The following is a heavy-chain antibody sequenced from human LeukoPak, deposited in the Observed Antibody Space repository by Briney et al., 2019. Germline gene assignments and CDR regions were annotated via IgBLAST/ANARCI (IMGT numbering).Heavy chain of an antibody. V-gene: IGHV3-53*01. CDR3: TRDKGWQQFDS. CDR1: GFTVSSNY. CDR2: IYSGGST. J-gene: IGHJ4*02. Sequence: GGSLRPSCAASGFTVSSNYMSWVRQAPGKGLEWVSVIYSGGSTYYADSVKGRFTISRDNAKNSLYLQMNSLRDDDTAVYYCTRDKGWQQFDSWGQGTLVTVSS. D-gene: IGHD5-24*01.